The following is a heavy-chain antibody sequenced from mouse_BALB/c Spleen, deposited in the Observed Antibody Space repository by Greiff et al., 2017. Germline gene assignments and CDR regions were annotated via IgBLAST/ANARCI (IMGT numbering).Heavy chain of an antibody. CDR2: ILPGSGST. CDR3: ARGRGNYYAMDY. CDR1: GYTFSSYW. J-gene: IGHJ4*01. V-gene: IGHV1-9*01. Sequence: QVQLQQSGAELMKPGASVKISCKATGYTFSSYWIEWVKQRPGHGLEWIGEILPGSGSTNYNEKFKDKATLTADKSSSTAYMQLSSLTSEDSAVYYCARGRGNYYAMDYWGQGTSVTVSS.